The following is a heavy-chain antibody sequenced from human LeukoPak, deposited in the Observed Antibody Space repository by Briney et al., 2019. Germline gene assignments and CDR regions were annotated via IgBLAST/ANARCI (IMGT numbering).Heavy chain of an antibody. V-gene: IGHV3-23*01. D-gene: IGHD3-10*01. Sequence: PGGSLRLSCAASGFAFSNYAMSWVRQAPGKGLELVSAISGSGSTTYYTDSVKGRFTISRDNSKNTLYLQMNTLRAEDTAVYYCAKAAVPGSKYYFDYWGQGTLVTVSS. CDR2: ISGSGSTT. CDR3: AKAAVPGSKYYFDY. CDR1: GFAFSNYA. J-gene: IGHJ4*02.